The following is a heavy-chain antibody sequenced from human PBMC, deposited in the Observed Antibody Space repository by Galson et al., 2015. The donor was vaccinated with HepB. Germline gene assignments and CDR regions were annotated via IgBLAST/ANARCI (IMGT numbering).Heavy chain of an antibody. V-gene: IGHV3-48*03. J-gene: IGHJ3*02. D-gene: IGHD1-26*01. CDR3: ARVGAYDVFDI. CDR2: IRSSGSNI. CDR1: GFTFSSYE. Sequence: SLRLSCAASGFTFSSYEMNWVRQAPGKGLEWVSYIRSSGSNIYYADSVKGRFTISRDNAKNSLYLQMNSLRAEDTAVYYCARVGAYDVFDIWGQGTMVTVSS.